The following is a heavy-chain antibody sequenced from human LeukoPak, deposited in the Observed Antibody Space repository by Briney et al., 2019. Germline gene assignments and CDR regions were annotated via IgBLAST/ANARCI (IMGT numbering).Heavy chain of an antibody. V-gene: IGHV4-4*07. CDR1: GGSISSYY. CDR3: ARGLRGVTDY. Sequence: SETLSLTCTVSGGSISSYYWSWIRQPAGKGLEGIGRVYTSGSTNYNPSLKSRVTMSVDTSKSQFSLKLRSVTAADTAVYYCARGLRGVTDYWGQGTLVTVSS. CDR2: VYTSGST. J-gene: IGHJ4*02. D-gene: IGHD2-21*02.